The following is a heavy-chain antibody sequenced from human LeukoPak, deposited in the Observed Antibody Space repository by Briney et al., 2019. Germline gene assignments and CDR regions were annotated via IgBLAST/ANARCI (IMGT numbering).Heavy chain of an antibody. Sequence: TGGSLRLSCAASGFTFSSYWMSWVRQAPGKGLEWVANIKQDGSEKYYVDSVKGRFTISRDNAKNSLYLQMNSLRAEDTAVYYCAREYGLDKKYPYYDFWSGYSDGMDVWGQGTTVTVSS. CDR2: IKQDGSEK. V-gene: IGHV3-7*03. D-gene: IGHD3-3*01. J-gene: IGHJ6*02. CDR1: GFTFSSYW. CDR3: AREYGLDKKYPYYDFWSGYSDGMDV.